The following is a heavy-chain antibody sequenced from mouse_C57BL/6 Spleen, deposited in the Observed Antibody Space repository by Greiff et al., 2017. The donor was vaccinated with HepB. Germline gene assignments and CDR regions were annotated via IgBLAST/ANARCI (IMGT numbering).Heavy chain of an antibody. CDR1: GYTFTEYT. Sequence: VKLMESGAELVKPGASVKLSCKASGYTFTEYTIHWVKQRSGQGLEWIGWFYPGSGSIKYNEKFKDKATLTADKSSSTVYMELSRLTSEDSAVYFCARHERPNYYGSSYGYFDVWGTGTTVTVSS. V-gene: IGHV1-62-2*01. CDR3: ARHERPNYYGSSYGYFDV. D-gene: IGHD1-1*01. J-gene: IGHJ1*03. CDR2: FYPGSGSI.